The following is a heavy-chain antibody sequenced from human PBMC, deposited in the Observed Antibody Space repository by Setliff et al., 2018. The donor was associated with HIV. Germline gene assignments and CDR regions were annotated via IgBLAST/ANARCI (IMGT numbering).Heavy chain of an antibody. V-gene: IGHV4-34*01. D-gene: IGHD2-21*02. J-gene: IGHJ4*02. Sequence: PSETLSLTCAVHGGSFSGSYWSWIRQPPGKGLEWIGELNYVGVTNHNPSPKSRVTISVEASKRQWSLKLNSVTAADTAVYFCATTECRGADCPQMYDYWGQGILVTVSS. CDR3: ATTECRGADCPQMYDY. CDR2: LNYVGVT. CDR1: GGSFSGSY.